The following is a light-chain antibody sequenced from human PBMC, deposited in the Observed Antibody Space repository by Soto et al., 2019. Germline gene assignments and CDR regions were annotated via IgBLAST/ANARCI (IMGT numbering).Light chain of an antibody. CDR3: QSFDSHVLGLL. CDR1: SSNIGGNS. CDR2: DDN. Sequence: QSVMTQPPSVSAAPGQKVTISCSGSSSNIGGNSVSWYQQLPGTAPKLLIYDDNKRPSGIPDRFSGSKSGTSATLGITGFQTGDEADYYCQSFDSHVLGLLFGVGTKLTVL. V-gene: IGLV1-51*01. J-gene: IGLJ2*01.